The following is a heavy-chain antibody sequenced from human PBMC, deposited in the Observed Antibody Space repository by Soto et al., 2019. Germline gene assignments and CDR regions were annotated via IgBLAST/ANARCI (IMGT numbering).Heavy chain of an antibody. V-gene: IGHV3-23*01. Sequence: GGSLRLSCAASGFTFSSYAMSWVRQAPGKGLEWVSAISGSGGSTYYADSVKGRFTISRDNSKNTLYLQMNSLRAEDTAVYYCAKLSRDPPAADIITPYDYYYGMDVWGQGTTVTVSS. J-gene: IGHJ6*02. D-gene: IGHD6-13*01. CDR1: GFTFSSYA. CDR2: ISGSGGST. CDR3: AKLSRDPPAADIITPYDYYYGMDV.